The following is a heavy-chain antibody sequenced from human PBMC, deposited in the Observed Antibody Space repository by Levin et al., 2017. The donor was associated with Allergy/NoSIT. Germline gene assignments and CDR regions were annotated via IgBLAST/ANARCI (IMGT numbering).Heavy chain of an antibody. J-gene: IGHJ6*02. CDR2: ISSSGSTI. V-gene: IGHV3-48*03. CDR3: ARTTVTTWPVRHYYGMDV. Sequence: GGSLRLSCAASGFTFSNYEMNWVRQAPGKGLEWVSYISSSGSTIYYADSVKGRFTISRDNAKNSLYLQMNSLRAEDTAVYYCARTTVTTWPVRHYYGMDVWGQGTTVTVSS. D-gene: IGHD4-17*01. CDR1: GFTFSNYE.